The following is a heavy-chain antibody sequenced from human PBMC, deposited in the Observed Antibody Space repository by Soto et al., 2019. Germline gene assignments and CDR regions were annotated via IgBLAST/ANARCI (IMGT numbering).Heavy chain of an antibody. D-gene: IGHD6-13*01. CDR2: ISGSGGST. J-gene: IGHJ6*02. CDR1: GFTFSSYA. CDR3: AKDGAAAGALNYYYYGMDV. Sequence: PGGSLSLSCAASGFTFSSYAMSWVRPAPGKGLEWVSAISGSGGSTYYADSVKGRFTISRDNSKNTLYLQMNSLRAEDTAVYYCAKDGAAAGALNYYYYGMDVWGQGTTVTVSS. V-gene: IGHV3-23*01.